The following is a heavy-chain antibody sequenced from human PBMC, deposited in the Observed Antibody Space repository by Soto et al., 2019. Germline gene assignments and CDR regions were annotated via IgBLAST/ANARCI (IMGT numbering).Heavy chain of an antibody. CDR1: GYTFTGCY. Sequence: ASVKVSCKASGYTFTGCYMQWVRQAPGQGLEWMGWINPNSGGTNYAQKFQGWVTMTRDTSISTAYMELSRLRSDDTAVYYCARDLGWSYNPPTYNWFDPWGQGTLVTV. V-gene: IGHV1-2*04. CDR3: ARDLGWSYNPPTYNWFDP. CDR2: INPNSGGT. D-gene: IGHD1-26*01. J-gene: IGHJ5*02.